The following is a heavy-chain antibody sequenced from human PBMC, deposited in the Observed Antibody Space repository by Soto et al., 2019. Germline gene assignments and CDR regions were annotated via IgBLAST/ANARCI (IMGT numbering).Heavy chain of an antibody. CDR3: ARELLFYDSDGFSWDDAFDI. CDR2: IYQSGST. Sequence: PSETLSLTCAVSGGSLSSSAYSWSWIRQPPGKGLEWIGFIYQSGSTYYNPSLKRRVTVSLDRPKNQFSLKLSSVTAADTAVYYCARELLFYDSDGFSWDDAFDIWGQGTMVTVSS. V-gene: IGHV4-30-2*01. D-gene: IGHD3-22*01. CDR1: GGSLSSSAYS. J-gene: IGHJ3*02.